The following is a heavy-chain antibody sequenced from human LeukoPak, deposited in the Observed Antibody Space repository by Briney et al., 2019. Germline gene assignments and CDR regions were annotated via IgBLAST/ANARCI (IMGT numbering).Heavy chain of an antibody. D-gene: IGHD2-15*01. J-gene: IGHJ5*02. CDR2: INTNTGNL. V-gene: IGHV7-4-1*02. Sequence: GASVKVSCKASGYTFTSYAMNWVRQAPGQGLEWMGWINTNTGNLTYAQGFTGRFVFSLDTSVSTAYLQISSLKAEDTAVYYCARDRYGSATAVDWFDPWGQGTLVTVSS. CDR1: GYTFTSYA. CDR3: ARDRYGSATAVDWFDP.